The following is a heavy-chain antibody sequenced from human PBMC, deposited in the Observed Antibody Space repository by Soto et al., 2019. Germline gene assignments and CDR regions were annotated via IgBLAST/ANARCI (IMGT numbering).Heavy chain of an antibody. CDR1: GGSISSGDYY. CDR3: ARSRGYREVFDY. D-gene: IGHD3-22*01. J-gene: IGHJ4*02. CDR2: IYYSGST. V-gene: IGHV4-30-4*01. Sequence: PSETLSLTCTVSGGSISSGDYYWSWIRQPPGKGLEWIGYIYYSGSTYYNPSLKSRATISVDTSKNQFSLKLSSVTAADTAVYYCARSRGYREVFDYWGQGTLVTVSS.